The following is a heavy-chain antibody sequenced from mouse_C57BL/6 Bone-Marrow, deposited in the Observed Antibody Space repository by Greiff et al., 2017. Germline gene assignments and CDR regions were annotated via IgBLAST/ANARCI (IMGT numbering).Heavy chain of an antibody. CDR3: TRDRLWPFAY. J-gene: IGHJ3*01. CDR1: GFTFSSYA. D-gene: IGHD1-1*02. V-gene: IGHV5-9-1*02. CDR2: ISSGGDYL. Sequence: EVNLVESGEGLVKPGGSLKLSCAASGFTFSSYAMSWVRQTPEKRLEWVAYISSGGDYLYYADTVKGRFTISRDNARNTLYLQMSSLKSEDTAMYYCTRDRLWPFAYWGQGTLVTVSA.